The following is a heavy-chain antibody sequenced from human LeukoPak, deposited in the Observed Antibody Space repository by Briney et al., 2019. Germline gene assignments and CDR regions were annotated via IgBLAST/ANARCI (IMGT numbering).Heavy chain of an antibody. CDR3: ARHGTSGIYRRPFDI. D-gene: IGHD1-26*01. V-gene: IGHV4-59*08. Sequence: SETLSLTCTVSGGSMSSYYWSWIRQPPGKGLEWIGYIYDSGSTNYNPSLKSRVTIAVDTSNNQFSLKLNSVTAADTAVYYCARHGTSGIYRRPFDIWGQGTMVTVSS. J-gene: IGHJ3*02. CDR1: GGSMSSYY. CDR2: IYDSGST.